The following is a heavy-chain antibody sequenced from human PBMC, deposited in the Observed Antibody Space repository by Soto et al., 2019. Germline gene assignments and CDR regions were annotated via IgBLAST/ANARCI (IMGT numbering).Heavy chain of an antibody. CDR1: GGSISSYY. CDR2: IYYSGST. CDR3: ARSRDFWSAARGDYYMDV. V-gene: IGHV4-59*01. D-gene: IGHD3-3*01. J-gene: IGHJ6*03. Sequence: SETLSLTCTVSGGSISSYYWSWIRQPPGKGLEWIGYIYYSGSTNYNPSLKSRVTISVDTSKNQFSLKLSSVTAADTAVYYCARSRDFWSAARGDYYMDVWGKGTTVTVSS.